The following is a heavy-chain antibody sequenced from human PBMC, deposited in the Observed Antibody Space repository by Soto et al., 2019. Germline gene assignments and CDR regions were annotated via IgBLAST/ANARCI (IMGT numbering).Heavy chain of an antibody. J-gene: IGHJ6*02. CDR2: IYYSGST. CDR1: GGSISSGGYY. CDR3: ARDQVRTAYGMDV. Sequence: SDTLSLTXTVSGGSISSGGYYWTSLRQHPGKGVEWIGYIYYSGSTYYNPSLKSRVTISVDTSKNQFSLKLTSVTAADTAVYYCARDQVRTAYGMDVWGQGTAVTVSS. D-gene: IGHD2-21*01. V-gene: IGHV4-31*02.